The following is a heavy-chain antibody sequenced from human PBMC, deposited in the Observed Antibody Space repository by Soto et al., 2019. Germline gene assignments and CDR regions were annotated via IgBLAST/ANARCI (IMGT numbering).Heavy chain of an antibody. V-gene: IGHV4-59*01. D-gene: IGHD3-22*01. CDR3: AREGNDRTLDY. CDR2: IYYSGST. Sequence: PSETLSLTCTVSGGSISSYYWSWIRQPPGKGLEWIGYIYYSGSTNYNPSLKSRVTISVDTSKNQFSLKLSSVTAADTAVYYCAREGNDRTLDYWGQGTLVTVS. J-gene: IGHJ4*02. CDR1: GGSISSYY.